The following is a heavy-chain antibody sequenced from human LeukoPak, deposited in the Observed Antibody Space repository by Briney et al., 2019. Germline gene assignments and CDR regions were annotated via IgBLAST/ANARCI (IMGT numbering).Heavy chain of an antibody. CDR3: ARSRGWLQSHPLGY. D-gene: IGHD5-24*01. V-gene: IGHV4-34*01. J-gene: IGHJ4*02. CDR2: IHHSGST. Sequence: SETLSLTCTVSGASISNYHWSWIRQPPGKGLEWIGEIHHSGSTNYNPSLKSRVTISVDTSKNQFSLKLSSVTAADTAVYYCARSRGWLQSHPLGYWGQGTLVTVSS. CDR1: GASISNYH.